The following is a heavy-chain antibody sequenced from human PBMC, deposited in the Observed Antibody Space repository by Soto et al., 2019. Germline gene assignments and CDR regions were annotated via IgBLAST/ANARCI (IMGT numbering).Heavy chain of an antibody. D-gene: IGHD2-8*02. CDR3: ATYRVRSGGPGS. Sequence: TSETLSLTCSVSGGVISGYHWSWVRQAPGKGLEWIGYINYNGNPNYNPSLKSRVTISVDSSKNQFSLKLSSVTAADTAVYYCATYRVRSGGPGSWGQGTLVTVSS. CDR2: INYNGNP. V-gene: IGHV4-59*03. J-gene: IGHJ5*02. CDR1: GGVISGYH.